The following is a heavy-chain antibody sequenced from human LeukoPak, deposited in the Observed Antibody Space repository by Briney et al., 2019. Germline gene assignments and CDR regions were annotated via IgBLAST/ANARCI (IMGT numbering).Heavy chain of an antibody. CDR1: GYTFTSYG. V-gene: IGHV1-18*01. Sequence: GASVKVSCKASGYTFTSYGISWVRQAPGQGLEWMGWISAYNGNTNYAQKCQERVTITRDMSTSTAYMELSSLRSEDTAVYYCAADPLGYCSGGSCYGYWGQGTLVTVSS. J-gene: IGHJ4*02. CDR2: ISAYNGNT. CDR3: AADPLGYCSGGSCYGY. D-gene: IGHD2-15*01.